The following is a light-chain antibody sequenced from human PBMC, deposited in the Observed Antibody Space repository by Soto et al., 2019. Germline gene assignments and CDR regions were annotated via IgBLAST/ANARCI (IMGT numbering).Light chain of an antibody. CDR3: QQYGSLGPWT. V-gene: IGKV3-20*01. Sequence: EVILTQSPGTVSLSPGERATLSCRASQSVPDNYIAWYQQKPGQAPRVIIYAASRRATDIPDRFSGSGAGTDFILTSSRVGAEDFEVYYCQQYGSLGPWTCGQGTKVE. CDR1: QSVPDNY. CDR2: AAS. J-gene: IGKJ1*01.